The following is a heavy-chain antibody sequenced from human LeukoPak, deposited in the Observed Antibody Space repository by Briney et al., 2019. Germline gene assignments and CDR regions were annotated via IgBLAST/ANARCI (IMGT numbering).Heavy chain of an antibody. CDR1: GFTFDDYA. CDR3: ARSKSGSYAFYYYYYYMDV. D-gene: IGHD1-26*01. Sequence: GRSLRLSCAASGFTFDDYAMHWVRQAPGKGLEWVSGISWNSGSIGYADSVKGRFTISRDNAKNSLYLQMNSLRAEDTAVYYCARSKSGSYAFYYYYYYMDVWGKGTTVTVSS. J-gene: IGHJ6*03. CDR2: ISWNSGSI. V-gene: IGHV3-9*01.